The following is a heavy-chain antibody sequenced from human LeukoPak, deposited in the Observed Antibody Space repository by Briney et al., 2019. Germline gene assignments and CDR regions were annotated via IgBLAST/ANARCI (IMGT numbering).Heavy chain of an antibody. CDR3: ATLDPAAIADY. J-gene: IGHJ4*02. V-gene: IGHV3-30*03. Sequence: GRSLRLSCAASGFTFSSYRMHWVRQAPGKGLEWVAVISYDGSNKYYADSVKGRFTISRDNSKNTLYLQMNSLRAEDTAVYYCATLDPAAIADYWGQGTLVTVSS. CDR1: GFTFSSYR. CDR2: ISYDGSNK. D-gene: IGHD2-2*01.